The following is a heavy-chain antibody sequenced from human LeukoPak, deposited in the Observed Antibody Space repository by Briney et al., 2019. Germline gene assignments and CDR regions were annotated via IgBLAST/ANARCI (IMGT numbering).Heavy chain of an antibody. J-gene: IGHJ4*02. CDR3: AREAERRVVN. D-gene: IGHD1-1*01. CDR1: GGSFSGYY. CDR2: INHSGST. Sequence: PSETLSLTCAVYGGSFSGYYWSWIRQPPGKGLEWIGEINHSGSTNYNPSLKSRVTLSIDTSKNQFSLKLSSVTAADTAVYYCAREAERRVVNWGQGTLVTVSS. V-gene: IGHV4-34*01.